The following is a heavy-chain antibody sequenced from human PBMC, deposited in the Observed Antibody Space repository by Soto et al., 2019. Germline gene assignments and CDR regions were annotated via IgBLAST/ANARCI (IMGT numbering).Heavy chain of an antibody. J-gene: IGHJ4*02. CDR3: ARTSVNWGSRGLVDY. Sequence: QITLKESGPTLVKPTQTLTLTCTFSGFSLSTSGVGVGWIRHPPGKALAWLAFLYWDDDKRYSPSLKSRLTITRDTFKNQLLLTVTSMDPVDTATYYCARTSVNWGSRGLVDYWGQGTLVTVAS. V-gene: IGHV2-5*02. CDR1: GFSLSTSGVG. CDR2: LYWDDDK. D-gene: IGHD7-27*01.